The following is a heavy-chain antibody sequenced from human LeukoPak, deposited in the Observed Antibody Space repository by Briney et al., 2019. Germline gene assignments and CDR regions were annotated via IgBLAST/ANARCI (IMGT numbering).Heavy chain of an antibody. D-gene: IGHD3-3*01. CDR3: ARGRGVYDFWSGYYIYYFDY. V-gene: IGHV4-34*01. Sequence: SETLSLTCAVYGGSFSGYYWSWIRQPPGKGLEWIGEINHSGSTNYNPSLKGRVTISVDTSKNQFSVKLRSVIAADTAVYYCARGRGVYDFWSGYYIYYFDYWGQGTLVTVSS. J-gene: IGHJ4*02. CDR1: GGSFSGYY. CDR2: INHSGST.